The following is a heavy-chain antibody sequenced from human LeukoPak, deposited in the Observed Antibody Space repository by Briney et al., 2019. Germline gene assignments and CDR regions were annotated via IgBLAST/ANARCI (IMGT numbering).Heavy chain of an antibody. D-gene: IGHD3-22*01. V-gene: IGHV1-2*02. Sequence: ASVKVSCKASGYTFTDNFMQWGRQAPGRGLEWMGWINPHTGGTKYVERFQGRVTMTRDTSISTAYMEVRKLRSDDTAVYYCARDNTSGYYADYWGQGTLVTVSS. CDR1: GYTFTDNF. CDR3: ARDNTSGYYADY. J-gene: IGHJ4*02. CDR2: INPHTGGT.